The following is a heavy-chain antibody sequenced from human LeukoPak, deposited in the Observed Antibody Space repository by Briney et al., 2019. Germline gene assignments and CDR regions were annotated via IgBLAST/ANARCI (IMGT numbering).Heavy chain of an antibody. V-gene: IGHV1-69*13. J-gene: IGHJ6*03. CDR3: ASSSGGYCSSTSCYSLYYYYYMDV. Sequence: SVKVSCKASGGTFSSYAISWVRQAPGQGLEWMGGIIPIFGTANYAQKFQGRVTITADESTSTAYMELSSLRSEDTAVYYCASSSGGYCSSTSCYSLYYYYYMDVWGKGTTVTVSS. CDR1: GGTFSSYA. D-gene: IGHD2-2*02. CDR2: IIPIFGTA.